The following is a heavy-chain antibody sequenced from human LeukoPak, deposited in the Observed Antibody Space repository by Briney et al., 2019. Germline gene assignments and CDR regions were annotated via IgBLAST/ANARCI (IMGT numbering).Heavy chain of an antibody. CDR2: IYYSGST. CDR3: ARSWGSYGFNWFDP. J-gene: IGHJ5*02. D-gene: IGHD5-18*01. V-gene: IGHV4-39*01. Sequence: SETLSLTCTVSGGSISSSSYYWGWIRQPPGKGLEWIGSIYYSGSTYYNPSLKSRVTISVDTSKNQFSLKLSSVTAADTAVYYCARSWGSYGFNWFDPWGQGTLVTVSS. CDR1: GGSISSSSYY.